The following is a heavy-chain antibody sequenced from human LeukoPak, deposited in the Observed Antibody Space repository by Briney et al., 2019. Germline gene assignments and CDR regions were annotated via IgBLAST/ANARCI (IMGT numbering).Heavy chain of an antibody. CDR2: ISYDGSNK. CDR3: AKKGSYGSGSYIDY. D-gene: IGHD3-10*01. Sequence: GGSLRLSCAASGFTFSSYAMHWVRQAPGKGLEWVAVISYDGSNKYYADSVKGRFTISRDNSKNPLYLQMNSLRAGDTAVYYCAKKGSYGSGSYIDYSGQGTLVTVSS. J-gene: IGHJ4*02. V-gene: IGHV3-30-3*02. CDR1: GFTFSSYA.